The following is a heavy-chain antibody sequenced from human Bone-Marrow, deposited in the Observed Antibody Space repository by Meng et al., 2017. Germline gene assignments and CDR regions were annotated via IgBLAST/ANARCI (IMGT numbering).Heavy chain of an antibody. D-gene: IGHD5-18*01. J-gene: IGHJ6*02. CDR3: AREGYSYGNGMDV. V-gene: IGHV3-21*04. Sequence: GESLKISCAASGFTFSSYSMNWVRQAPGKGLEWVSSISSSSSYIYYADSVKGRFTISRDNAKNSLYLQMNSLRAEDTALYYCAREGYSYGNGMDVWGQGTTVTVSS. CDR1: GFTFSSYS. CDR2: ISSSSSYI.